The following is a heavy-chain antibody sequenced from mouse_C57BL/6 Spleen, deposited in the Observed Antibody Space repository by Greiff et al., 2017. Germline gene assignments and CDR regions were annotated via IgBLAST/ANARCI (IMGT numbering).Heavy chain of an antibody. Sequence: VQLQQSGPELVKPGASVKISCKASGYSFTDYNMNWVKQSNGKSLEWIGVINPNYGTTSYNQKFKGKATLTVDQSSSTAYMQLNSLTSEDSAVYYCASESTVVASYYFDYWGQGTTRTVSS. CDR2: INPNYGTT. CDR1: GYSFTDYN. V-gene: IGHV1-39*01. D-gene: IGHD1-1*01. CDR3: ASESTVVASYYFDY. J-gene: IGHJ2*01.